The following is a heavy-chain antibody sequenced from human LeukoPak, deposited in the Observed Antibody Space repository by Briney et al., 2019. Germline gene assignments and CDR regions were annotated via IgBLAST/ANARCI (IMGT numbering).Heavy chain of an antibody. CDR3: ARTPITMVRGVIIFDY. V-gene: IGHV4-31*03. Sequence: PSETLSLTCTVSGGSISSGGYYWSWIRQHPGKGLEWIGYIYYSGSTYYNPSLKSRVTISVDTSKNQFSLKLSSVTAADTAVYYCARTPITMVRGVIIFDYWGQGTLVTASS. CDR1: GGSISSGGYY. CDR2: IYYSGST. J-gene: IGHJ4*02. D-gene: IGHD3-10*01.